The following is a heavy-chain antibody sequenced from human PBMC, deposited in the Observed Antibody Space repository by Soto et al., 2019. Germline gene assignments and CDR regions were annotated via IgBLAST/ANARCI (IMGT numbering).Heavy chain of an antibody. CDR1: GFTFNNAL. V-gene: IGHV3-15*01. Sequence: GGSLRLSCAASGFTFNNALMGWVRQSPGQGLEWVGHMKSKSEGETTDYAAPVKGRFTISRDDSKNTVYLQMNSLTTEDTAVYYCTAQFYFDAGGYSFDLWGQGTLVTVSS. D-gene: IGHD3-22*01. CDR2: MKSKSEGETT. J-gene: IGHJ4*02. CDR3: TAQFYFDAGGYSFDL.